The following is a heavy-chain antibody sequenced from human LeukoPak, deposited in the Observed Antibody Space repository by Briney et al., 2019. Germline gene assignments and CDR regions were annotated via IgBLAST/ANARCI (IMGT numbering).Heavy chain of an antibody. CDR3: ASLSGVWDTGDKKWFDP. CDR1: GFTFSSYE. V-gene: IGHV3-48*03. Sequence: GGSLRLSCAASGFTFSSYEMNWVRQAPGKGLGWVSYISSSGSTIYYADSVKGRFTISKDNAKNSLYLQTNSLRVEDTAMYYCASLSGVWDTGDKKWFDPWGQGTLVTVSS. J-gene: IGHJ5*02. CDR2: ISSSGSTI. D-gene: IGHD2-8*02.